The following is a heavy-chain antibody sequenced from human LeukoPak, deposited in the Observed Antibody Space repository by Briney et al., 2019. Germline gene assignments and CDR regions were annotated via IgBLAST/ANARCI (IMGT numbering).Heavy chain of an antibody. Sequence: GASVKVSCKASGYTFTRYGISWVRQAPGQGLEWMGWISAYNGNTNYAQKLQGRVAMTTDTSTSTAYMELRSLRSDDTAVYYCARVGITMIVVVIPPDYWGQGTLVTVSS. V-gene: IGHV1-18*01. D-gene: IGHD3-22*01. CDR3: ARVGITMIVVVIPPDY. CDR2: ISAYNGNT. CDR1: GYTFTRYG. J-gene: IGHJ4*02.